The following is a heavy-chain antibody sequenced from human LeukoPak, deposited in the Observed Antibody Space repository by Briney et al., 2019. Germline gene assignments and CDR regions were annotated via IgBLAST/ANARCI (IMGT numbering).Heavy chain of an antibody. D-gene: IGHD4-17*01. CDR3: ARDYADYVGYFFFDY. Sequence: GGSLRLSCAASGFTFSSYAMSWVRQAPGKGLEWVSAISGSGGSTYYADSAKGRFTISRDNSKNTLYLQMNSLRAEDTAVYYCARDYADYVGYFFFDYWGQGTLVTVSS. V-gene: IGHV3-23*01. J-gene: IGHJ4*02. CDR1: GFTFSSYA. CDR2: ISGSGGST.